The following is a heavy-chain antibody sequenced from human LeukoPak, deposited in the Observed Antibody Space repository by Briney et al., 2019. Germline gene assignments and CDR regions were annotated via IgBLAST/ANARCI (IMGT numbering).Heavy chain of an antibody. Sequence: GGSLRLSCAASAFTFSSYAMSWVRQAPGKGLEWVSAISGSGDDAYHADSVKGRFTISRDNSKKILYLQMNSPRAEDTAVYYCGKEVERHFDLKYWGQGTLVTVSS. V-gene: IGHV3-23*01. CDR3: GKEVERHFDLKY. CDR2: ISGSGDDA. CDR1: AFTFSSYA. J-gene: IGHJ4*02.